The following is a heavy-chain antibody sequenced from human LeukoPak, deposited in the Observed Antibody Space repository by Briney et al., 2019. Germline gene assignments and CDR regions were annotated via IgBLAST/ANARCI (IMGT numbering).Heavy chain of an antibody. CDR3: AKDGVVVAATRFNWFDP. D-gene: IGHD2-15*01. J-gene: IGHJ5*02. V-gene: IGHV3-30*18. CDR2: ISYDGSNK. Sequence: GGSLRPSCAASGFTFSSYGMHWVRQAPGKGLEWVAVISYDGSNKYYADSVKGRFTISRDNSKNTLYLQMNSLRAEDTAVYYCAKDGVVVAATRFNWFDPWGQGTLVTVSS. CDR1: GFTFSSYG.